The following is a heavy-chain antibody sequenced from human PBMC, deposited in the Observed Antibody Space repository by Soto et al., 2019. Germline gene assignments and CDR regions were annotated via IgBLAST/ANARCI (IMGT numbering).Heavy chain of an antibody. CDR1: GGSISSYY. Sequence: SETLSLTCTVSGGSISSYYWSWIRQPPGRGLERIGYIYYSGSTNYNPSLKSRVTISVDTSKNQFSLKLSSVTAADTAVYYCARVGSSSVGYYYYGMDVWGQGTTVTVSS. D-gene: IGHD6-6*01. V-gene: IGHV4-59*01. CDR2: IYYSGST. CDR3: ARVGSSSVGYYYYGMDV. J-gene: IGHJ6*02.